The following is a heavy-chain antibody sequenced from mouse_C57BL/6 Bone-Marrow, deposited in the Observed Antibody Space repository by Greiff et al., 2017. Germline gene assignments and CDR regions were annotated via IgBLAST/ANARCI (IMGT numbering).Heavy chain of an antibody. J-gene: IGHJ2*01. Sequence: VQLKQSGAELVRPGASVKLSCTASGFNIKDDYMHWVKQRPEQGLEWIGWIDPENGDTEYASKFQGKATITADTSSNTAYLQLSSLTSEDTAVXYCTHSIGGFDYWGQGTTLTVSS. CDR2: IDPENGDT. V-gene: IGHV14-4*01. CDR3: THSIGGFDY. CDR1: GFNIKDDY. D-gene: IGHD2-10*02.